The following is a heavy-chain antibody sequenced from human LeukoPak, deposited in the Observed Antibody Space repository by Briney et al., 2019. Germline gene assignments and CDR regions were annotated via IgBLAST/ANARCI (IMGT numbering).Heavy chain of an antibody. V-gene: IGHV3-53*04. CDR1: GFTVSSSY. CDR3: ARVGVGTVAGNYFDD. Sequence: PGGSLRLSCTASGFTVSSSYMTWVRQAPGKGLEWVSLIYSGGAMFYTDSVKGRFTISRHNSENTLYLQMNNLRAEDTAVYYCARVGVGTVAGNYFDDWGQGTLVTVSS. CDR2: IYSGGAM. D-gene: IGHD6-19*01. J-gene: IGHJ4*02.